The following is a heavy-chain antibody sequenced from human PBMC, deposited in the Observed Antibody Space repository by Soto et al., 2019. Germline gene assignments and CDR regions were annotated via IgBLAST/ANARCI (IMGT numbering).Heavy chain of an antibody. V-gene: IGHV4-31*03. CDR2: IYYSGST. CDR1: GGSISSGGYY. CDR3: ARDGGDYGTTPFDY. J-gene: IGHJ4*02. D-gene: IGHD4-17*01. Sequence: PSETLSLTCTVSGGSISSGGYYWSWIRQHPGKGLEWIGYIYYSGSTYYNPSLKSRVTISVDTSKNQFSLKLSSVTAADTAVYYCARDGGDYGTTPFDYWGQGTLVTVSS.